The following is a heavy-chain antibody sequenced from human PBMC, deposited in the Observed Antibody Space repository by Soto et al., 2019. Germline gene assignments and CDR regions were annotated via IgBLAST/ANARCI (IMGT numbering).Heavy chain of an antibody. V-gene: IGHV3-72*01. CDR3: ARGGAARGEPFWYFDL. CDR2: SRDKPNGYTT. Sequence: EVQLVESGGGLVQPGGSLRLSCAASGFTFSDHSMDWVRQAPGKGLEWVGRSRDKPNGYTTEYAASVKGRSTISRDDSRSSLYLEIDSVRTANTAVYFCARGGAARGEPFWYFDLWGRGSLVTVSS. CDR1: GFTFSDHS. D-gene: IGHD4-17*01. J-gene: IGHJ2*01.